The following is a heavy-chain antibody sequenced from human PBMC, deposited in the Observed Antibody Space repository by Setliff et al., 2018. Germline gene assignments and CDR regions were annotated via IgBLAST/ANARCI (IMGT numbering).Heavy chain of an antibody. V-gene: IGHV4-34*01. J-gene: IGHJ2*01. CDR1: GGSFSGYY. CDR2: MYHSGNT. Sequence: SETLSLTCAVYGGSFSGYYWSWIRQPPGKGLEWIGEMYHSGNTYYNPSLKSRVTISTDKSRNQFSLNLNSVTAADTAVYYCARDPLTTMMDWYFDLWGRGTLVTVSS. CDR3: ARDPLTTMMDWYFDL. D-gene: IGHD4-4*01.